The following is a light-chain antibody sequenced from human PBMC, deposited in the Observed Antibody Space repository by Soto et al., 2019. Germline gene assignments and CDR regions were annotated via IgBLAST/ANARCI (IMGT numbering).Light chain of an antibody. V-gene: IGKV1-27*01. Sequence: DIQMTQSPSSLSASVGDRVTITCRASQDISVYLAWYQQKPGKVPKLLIYSASTLQSGVPSRFSGSGSGTDFTLTISSLPPEDVATYYCQTFNTAPLTFGQGTRLEIK. CDR1: QDISVY. CDR3: QTFNTAPLT. J-gene: IGKJ5*01. CDR2: SAS.